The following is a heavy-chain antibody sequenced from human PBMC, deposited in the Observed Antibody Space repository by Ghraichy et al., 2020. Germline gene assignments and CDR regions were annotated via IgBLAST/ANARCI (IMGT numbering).Heavy chain of an antibody. CDR2: IKPDGSEA. D-gene: IGHD3-3*01. CDR3: VRDISYDASDY. J-gene: IGHJ4*02. Sequence: GGSLRLSCAASVFSFSSDWMAWVRQAPGKGPEWIGNIKPDGSEAYYVDSVKGRFTISRDNAKKSLYLQMNSLRVDDTAVYYCVRDISYDASDYWSQGIVVTISS. V-gene: IGHV3-7*01. CDR1: VFSFSSDW.